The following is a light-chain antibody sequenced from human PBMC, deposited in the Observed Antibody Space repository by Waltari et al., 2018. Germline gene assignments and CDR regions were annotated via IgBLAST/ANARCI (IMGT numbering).Light chain of an antibody. CDR1: QSVSSY. CDR2: DAS. V-gene: IGKV3-11*01. CDR3: QQRSNWPPLT. Sequence: EIVLTQSPATLSLSPGERATLSCRASQSVSSYLAWYQQKPGQAPRLLNYDASNRATGIRARFSGSGSGTDFTLTISSLEPEDFAVYYCQQRSNWPPLTFGGGTKVEIK. J-gene: IGKJ4*01.